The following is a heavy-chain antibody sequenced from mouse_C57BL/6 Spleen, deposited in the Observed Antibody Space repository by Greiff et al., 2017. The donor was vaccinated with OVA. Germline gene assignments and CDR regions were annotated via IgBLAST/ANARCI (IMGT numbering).Heavy chain of an antibody. J-gene: IGHJ2*01. V-gene: IGHV1-55*01. Sequence: VQLQQPGAELVKPGASVKMSCKASGYTFTSYWITWVKQRPGQGLEWIGDIYPGSGSTNYNEKFKSKATLTVDTSSSTAYMQLSSLTSEDSAVYYCARGGYYGSSPFFDYWGQGTTLTVSS. CDR1: GYTFTSYW. CDR3: ARGGYYGSSPFFDY. CDR2: IYPGSGST. D-gene: IGHD1-1*01.